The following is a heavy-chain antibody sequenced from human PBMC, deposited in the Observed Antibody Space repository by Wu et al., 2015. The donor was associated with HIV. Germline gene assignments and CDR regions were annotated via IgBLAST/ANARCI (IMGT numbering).Heavy chain of an antibody. Sequence: QVQLVQSGPEVKQPGASVRISCKTSGYSFTAYYLHWVRQAPGQGLEWMGRLNPNTGGADFAQNFRGRASMTRDTSINIAYMELSRLRSDDTAVYYCASPFGSGPWGQGTLVTVSS. CDR1: GYSFTAYY. J-gene: IGHJ5*02. CDR3: ASPFGSGP. D-gene: IGHD3-10*01. CDR2: LNPNTGGA. V-gene: IGHV1-2*02.